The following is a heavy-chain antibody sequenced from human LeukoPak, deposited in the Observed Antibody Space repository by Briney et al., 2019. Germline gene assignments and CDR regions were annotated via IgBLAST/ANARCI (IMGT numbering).Heavy chain of an antibody. CDR1: GFTFSSYA. D-gene: IGHD5-24*01. J-gene: IGHJ3*02. V-gene: IGHV3-30-3*02. CDR2: ISYDGSNK. Sequence: PGGSLRLSCAASGFTFSSYAMHRVRQAPGKGLEWVAVISYDGSNKYYADSVKGRFTISRDNSKNTLYLQMNSLRAEDTAVYYCAKKIRAEMATIRDAFDIWGQGTMVTVSS. CDR3: AKKIRAEMATIRDAFDI.